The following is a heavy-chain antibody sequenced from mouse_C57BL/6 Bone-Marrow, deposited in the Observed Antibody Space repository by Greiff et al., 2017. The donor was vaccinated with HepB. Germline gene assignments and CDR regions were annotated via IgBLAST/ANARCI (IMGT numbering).Heavy chain of an antibody. Sequence: EVKLVESEGGLVQPGSSMKLSCTASGFTFSDYYMAWVRQVPEKGLEWVANINYDGSSTYYLDSLKSRFIISRDNAKNILYLQMSSLKSEDTATYYCARVGIYYDYEGYFDYWGQGTTLTVSS. CDR2: INYDGSST. CDR3: ARVGIYYDYEGYFDY. CDR1: GFTFSDYY. D-gene: IGHD2-4*01. J-gene: IGHJ2*01. V-gene: IGHV5-16*01.